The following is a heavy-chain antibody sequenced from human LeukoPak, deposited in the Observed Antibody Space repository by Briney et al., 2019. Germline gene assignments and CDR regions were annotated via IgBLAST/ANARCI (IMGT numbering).Heavy chain of an antibody. J-gene: IGHJ4*02. CDR3: ARDAVFYYGSGSYYNPFDY. CDR1: GYTFTSYG. D-gene: IGHD3-10*01. CDR2: ISAYNGNT. V-gene: IGHV1-18*01. Sequence: ASVKVSCTASGYTFTSYGISWVRQAPGQGLEWMGWISAYNGNTNYAQKLQGRVTMTTDTSTSTAYMELRSLRSDDTAVYYCARDAVFYYGSGSYYNPFDYWGQGTLVTVSS.